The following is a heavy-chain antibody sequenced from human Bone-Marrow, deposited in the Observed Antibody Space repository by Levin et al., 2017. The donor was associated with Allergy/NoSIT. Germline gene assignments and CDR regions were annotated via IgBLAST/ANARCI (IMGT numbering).Heavy chain of an antibody. CDR1: GFPLSDHN. Sequence: GGSLRLSCAASGFPLSDHNMDWVRQTPGKGLEWVGRIRNKPSGYTTAYAASVEGRFILSRDDSKDSMYLQMKSLKTEDTAVYYCARVRGYDFTGHYYFDLWGRGTLVTVSS. CDR3: ARVRGYDFTGHYYFDL. CDR2: IRNKPSGYTT. J-gene: IGHJ2*01. V-gene: IGHV3-72*01. D-gene: IGHD3/OR15-3a*01.